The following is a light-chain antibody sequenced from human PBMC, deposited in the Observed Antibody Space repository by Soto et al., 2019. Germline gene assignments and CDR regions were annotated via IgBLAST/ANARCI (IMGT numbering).Light chain of an antibody. V-gene: IGLV2-14*01. CDR1: SSDVGGYNF. Sequence: QSALTQPASVSGSPGQSITRSCTGTSSDVGGYNFVSWYQQHPGKAPKLIIFDVSNRPSGVSNRFSGSKSGNTASLAISGLQAEDEADYYCSSHTTSTTVVFGGGTKLTVL. J-gene: IGLJ2*01. CDR3: SSHTTSTTVV. CDR2: DVS.